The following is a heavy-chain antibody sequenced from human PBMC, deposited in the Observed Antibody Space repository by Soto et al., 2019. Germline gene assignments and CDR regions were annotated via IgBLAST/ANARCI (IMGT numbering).Heavy chain of an antibody. D-gene: IGHD2-2*01. CDR1: GFTFGDYA. CDR3: TSDPLAQHYESCSSTSCYRDY. CDR2: IRSKAYGGTS. J-gene: IGHJ4*02. Sequence: GGSLRLSCTASGFTFGDYAMSWVRQAPGNGLEWVGFIRSKAYGGTSEYAASVKGRFTISRDDSKSIAYLQMNSLKTDDIDVYCCTSDPLAQHYESCSSTSCYRDYWGQGTLVTVSS. V-gene: IGHV3-49*04.